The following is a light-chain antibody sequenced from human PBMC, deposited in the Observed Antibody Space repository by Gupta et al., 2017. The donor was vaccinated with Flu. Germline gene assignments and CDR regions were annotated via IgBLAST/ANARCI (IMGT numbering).Light chain of an antibody. V-gene: IGKV1-39*01. J-gene: IGKJ4*01. Sequence: IISYLNLYQQKPGTPPKLLINTVSTLQRGVPSRFSVSASGTDFTLTISSLQPEDSATYYCQQSHSTPLSFGGGTKVQI. CDR3: QQSHSTPLS. CDR2: TVS. CDR1: IISY.